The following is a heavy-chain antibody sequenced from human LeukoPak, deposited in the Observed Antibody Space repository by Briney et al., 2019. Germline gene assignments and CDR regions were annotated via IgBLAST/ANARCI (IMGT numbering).Heavy chain of an antibody. CDR3: ARVTPYYYDSSGYRRDYYYYMDV. CDR1: GYTFTSYD. J-gene: IGHJ6*03. Sequence: GASVKVSCKASGYTFTSYDINWVRQATGQGLEWMGWMNPNSGNTGYAQKFQGRVTITRNTSISTAYMELSSLRSEDTAVYYCARVTPYYYDSSGYRRDYYYYMDVWGKGTTVTVSS. CDR2: MNPNSGNT. D-gene: IGHD3-22*01. V-gene: IGHV1-8*03.